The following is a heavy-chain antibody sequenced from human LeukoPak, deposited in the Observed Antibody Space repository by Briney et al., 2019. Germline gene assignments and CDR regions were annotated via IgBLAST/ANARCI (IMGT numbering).Heavy chain of an antibody. Sequence: ASVKVSCKASGYTFTTYYMHWVRQAPGQGLEWLGIINPSGGTTYYAQKFQGRVTMTRDTSTSTVYMELSSLRSEDTAVYYCARDPGRSISCRGWFDPWGQGTLVTVSS. J-gene: IGHJ5*02. CDR1: GYTFTTYY. CDR2: INPSGGTT. D-gene: IGHD2-2*01. CDR3: ARDPGRSISCRGWFDP. V-gene: IGHV1-46*01.